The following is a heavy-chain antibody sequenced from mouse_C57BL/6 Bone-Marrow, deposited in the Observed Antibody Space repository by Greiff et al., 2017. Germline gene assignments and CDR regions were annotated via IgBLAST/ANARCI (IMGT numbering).Heavy chain of an antibody. J-gene: IGHJ4*01. CDR2: INPNNGGT. V-gene: IGHV1-18*01. D-gene: IGHD2-5*01. CDR1: GYTFTDYN. Sequence: VQLQQSGPELVKPGASVKIPCKASGYTFTDYNMDWVKQSHGKSLEWIGDINPNNGGTIYNQKFKGKATLTVDKSSSTAYMELRSLTSEDTAVYYCARWDSNYGGYAMDYWGQGTSVTVSA. CDR3: ARWDSNYGGYAMDY.